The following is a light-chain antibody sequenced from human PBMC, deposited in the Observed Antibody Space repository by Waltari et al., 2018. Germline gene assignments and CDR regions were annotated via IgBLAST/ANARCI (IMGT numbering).Light chain of an antibody. V-gene: IGLV3-21*04. CDR1: NAGSKS. CDR2: SDG. CDR3: QVWDTSGDHVV. Sequence: SYVLTQPPSVSVAPGQAARIICGGNNAGSKSVHGYQKRPGQAPVVVIFSDGDRPSGIPARFGGSNSGNTATLTITRVEAGDEADYYCQVWDTSGDHVVFGGGTKLTVL. J-gene: IGLJ2*01.